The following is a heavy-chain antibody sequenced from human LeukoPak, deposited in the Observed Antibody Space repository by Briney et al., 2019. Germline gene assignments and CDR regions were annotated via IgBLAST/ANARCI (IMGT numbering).Heavy chain of an antibody. Sequence: GESLKISCKGSGYYFNNYWITWVRQMPGKGLEWMGIIYPDDSQTRYSPSFQGQVTISADKSIRTAYLQWRSLKASDTAMYYCARQGTGGDRGSWSMSGAQGTLSPSPQ. CDR1: GYYFNNYW. J-gene: IGHJ1*01. D-gene: IGHD6-13*01. CDR2: IYPDDSQT. V-gene: IGHV5-51*01. CDR3: ARQGTGGDRGSWSMS.